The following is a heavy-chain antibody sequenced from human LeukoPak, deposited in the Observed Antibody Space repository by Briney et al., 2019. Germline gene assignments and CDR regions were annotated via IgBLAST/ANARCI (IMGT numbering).Heavy chain of an antibody. Sequence: PSETLSLTCTVSGGSISSYYWSWIRQPPGKGLEWIGEINHSGSTNYNPSLKSRVTISVDTSKNQFSLKLSSVTAADTAVYYCARRSYYRKPPDYWGQGTLVTVSS. CDR1: GGSISSYY. J-gene: IGHJ4*02. CDR2: INHSGST. D-gene: IGHD3-10*01. CDR3: ARRSYYRKPPDY. V-gene: IGHV4-34*01.